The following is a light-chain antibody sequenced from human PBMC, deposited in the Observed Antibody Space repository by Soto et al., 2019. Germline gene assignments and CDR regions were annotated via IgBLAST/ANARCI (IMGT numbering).Light chain of an antibody. CDR1: HSVSSW. V-gene: IGKV1-5*03. CDR2: QTS. J-gene: IGKJ5*01. Sequence: DIQMTQSPSTLSASVGDRVTITCRASHSVSSWLAWYQQKPGEAPKLLIYQTSSLESGVPSRFSGSGFGTEFTLTISSLQPDDFATYYCQHYNSAITFGQGTRLEIK. CDR3: QHYNSAIT.